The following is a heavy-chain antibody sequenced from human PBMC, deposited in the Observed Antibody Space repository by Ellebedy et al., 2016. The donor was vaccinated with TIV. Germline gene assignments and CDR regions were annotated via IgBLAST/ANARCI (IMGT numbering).Heavy chain of an antibody. V-gene: IGHV4-59*01. D-gene: IGHD4-17*01. CDR1: GGSISSYY. J-gene: IGHJ5*02. CDR2: IYYSGST. Sequence: MPSETLSLTCTVSGGSISSYYWSWLRQPPGKGLEWIGYIYYSGSTNYNPSLKSRVTISVDTSKNQFSLKLSSVTAADTAVYYCARGGNDYGDYNWFDPWGQGTLVTVSS. CDR3: ARGGNDYGDYNWFDP.